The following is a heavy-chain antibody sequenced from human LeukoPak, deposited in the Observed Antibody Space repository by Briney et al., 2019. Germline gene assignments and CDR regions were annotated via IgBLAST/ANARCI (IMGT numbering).Heavy chain of an antibody. CDR3: AKDQWNYYGSGSYYRGAFDI. CDR2: ISYDGSNK. Sequence: GGSLRLSCAASGFTFSSYGMHWVRQAPGKGLEWVAVISYDGSNKYYADSVKGRFTISRDNSKNTLYLQMNSLRAEDTAVYYCAKDQWNYYGSGSYYRGAFDIWGQGTMVTVSS. J-gene: IGHJ3*02. V-gene: IGHV3-30*18. CDR1: GFTFSSYG. D-gene: IGHD3-10*01.